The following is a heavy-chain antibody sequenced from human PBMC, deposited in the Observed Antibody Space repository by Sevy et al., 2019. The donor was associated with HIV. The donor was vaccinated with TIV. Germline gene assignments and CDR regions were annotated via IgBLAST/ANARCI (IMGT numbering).Heavy chain of an antibody. CDR1: GYTFTGYY. D-gene: IGHD5-12*01. Sequence: PSVKVSCKASGYTFTGYYMHWVRQAPGQGLEWMGWINPNSGGTNYAQKFQGRVTMTRDTSISTAYMELSRLRSDDTAVYYCAREDHRGYSGYDCGWFDPWGQGTLVTVSS. V-gene: IGHV1-2*02. CDR2: INPNSGGT. J-gene: IGHJ5*02. CDR3: AREDHRGYSGYDCGWFDP.